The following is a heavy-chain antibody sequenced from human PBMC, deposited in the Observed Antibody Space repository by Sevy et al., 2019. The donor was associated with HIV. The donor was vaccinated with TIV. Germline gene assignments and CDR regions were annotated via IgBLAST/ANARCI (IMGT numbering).Heavy chain of an antibody. CDR2: ISSDGSKR. CDR1: GFNFSPYA. V-gene: IGHV3-30*18. Sequence: GESLKISCAASGFNFSPYALHWVRQVPGKGLEWVATISSDGSKRYYTDSVKGRFSISRDNSKNTLYLQMNNLTPEDTAVFYCAKEGYYYDSRSSDWFDPWGQGALGTVSS. J-gene: IGHJ5*02. CDR3: AKEGYYYDSRSSDWFDP. D-gene: IGHD3-22*01.